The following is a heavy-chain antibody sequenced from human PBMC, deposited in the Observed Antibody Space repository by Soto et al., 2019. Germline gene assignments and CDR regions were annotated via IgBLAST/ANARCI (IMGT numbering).Heavy chain of an antibody. D-gene: IGHD4-17*01. J-gene: IGHJ2*01. V-gene: IGHV3-66*01. CDR3: ARVGYDYGDPNYYWYFDL. Sequence: ELKLVESGGGLVHPGGSLRLSCEVSGFSVSSDYMSWVRQAPGKGLEWVSVIYPGGSTFYADSVKDRFDISRDEPKNTLFLQMNSLRAEDTALYYCARVGYDYGDPNYYWYFDLWGRGTLVTVSS. CDR1: GFSVSSDY. CDR2: IYPGGST.